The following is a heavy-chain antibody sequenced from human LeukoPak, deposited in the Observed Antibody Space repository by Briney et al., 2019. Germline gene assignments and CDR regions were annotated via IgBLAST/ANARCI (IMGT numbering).Heavy chain of an antibody. CDR1: GFTFSSHV. D-gene: IGHD1-26*01. J-gene: IGHJ3*01. Sequence: GGSLRLSCAASGFTFSSHVFYWVRQAPGKGLEWVAVISYDGSHKYYADSVKGRFTISRDNSKNTLYLQMNSLRAEDTAVYYCAKWESENAFNFWGQGTMVTVSS. V-gene: IGHV3-30*18. CDR2: ISYDGSHK. CDR3: AKWESENAFNF.